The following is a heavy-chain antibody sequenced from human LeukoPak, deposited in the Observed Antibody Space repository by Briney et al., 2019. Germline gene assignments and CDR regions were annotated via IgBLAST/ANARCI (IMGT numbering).Heavy chain of an antibody. CDR2: INSDGSST. J-gene: IGHJ6*03. CDR1: GFTFRTYW. D-gene: IGHD3-16*01. CDR3: ASSGGSYYYYYMDV. Sequence: GGSLRLSCAASGFTFRTYWMHWVRQAPGKGLVWVSRINSDGSSTSYADSVKGRFTISRDNAKNMLYLQMNSLRAEDTAVYYCASSGGSYYYYYMDVWGKGTTVTASS. V-gene: IGHV3-74*01.